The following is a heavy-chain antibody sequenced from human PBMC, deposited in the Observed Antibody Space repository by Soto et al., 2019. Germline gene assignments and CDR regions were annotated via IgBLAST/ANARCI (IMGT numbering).Heavy chain of an antibody. V-gene: IGHV3-21*06. J-gene: IGHJ5*01. D-gene: IGHD1-26*01. CDR3: ARSGGAALDS. CDR1: GFTFRDYS. CDR2: ITSKSTYI. Sequence: EVQLVESGGGLVKPGGSLRLSCAASGFTFRDYSLNWVRQAPGKGLEWVSSITSKSTYIYYADSVKGRFTISRDNAKSSLYLQMDSLSADDTAVYFCARSGGAALDSWGQGTLVTVSS.